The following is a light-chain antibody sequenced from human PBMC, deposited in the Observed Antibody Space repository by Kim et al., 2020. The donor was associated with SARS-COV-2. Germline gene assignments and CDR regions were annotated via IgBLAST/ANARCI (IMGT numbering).Light chain of an antibody. CDR3: GTWDSSLSAVV. V-gene: IGLV1-51*01. CDR1: NSNIGNNY. J-gene: IGLJ2*01. CDR2: DNN. Sequence: GQHVPISCSGSNSNIGNNYVSWYQQLPGTAPKLLIYDNNKRPSGIPDRFSGSKSGTSATLGITGLQTGDEADYYCGTWDSSLSAVVFGGGTQLTVL.